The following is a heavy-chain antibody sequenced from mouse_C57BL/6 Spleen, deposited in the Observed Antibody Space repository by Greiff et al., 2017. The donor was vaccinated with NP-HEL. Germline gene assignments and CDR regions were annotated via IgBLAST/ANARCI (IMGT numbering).Heavy chain of an antibody. V-gene: IGHV1-43*01. CDR2: INPSTGGT. CDR1: GYSFTGYY. J-gene: IGHJ2*01. CDR3: AREVVTGRFYFDY. D-gene: IGHD2-2*01. Sequence: EVQLQQSGPELVKPGASVKISCKASGYSFTGYYMHWVKQSSEKSLEWIGEINPSTGGTSYNQKFKGKATLTVDKSSSTAYMQLKSLTSEDSAVYYCAREVVTGRFYFDYWGQGTTLTVSS.